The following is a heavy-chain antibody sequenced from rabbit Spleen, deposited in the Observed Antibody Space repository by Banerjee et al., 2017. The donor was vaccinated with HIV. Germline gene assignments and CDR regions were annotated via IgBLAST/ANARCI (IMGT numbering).Heavy chain of an antibody. CDR2: IYTGSSGGT. D-gene: IGHD1-1*01. CDR3: ARDLTGVIGWNFNL. J-gene: IGHJ4*01. Sequence: QSLEESGGGLVQPEGSLTLTCKASGFSFSSSDYICWVRQAPGKRPEWIAGIYTGSSGGTYYASWAKGRFTISRTSSTTVTLQMTSLTAADTATYFCARDLTGVIGWNFNLWGPGTLVTVS. V-gene: IGHV1S40*01. CDR1: GFSFSSSDY.